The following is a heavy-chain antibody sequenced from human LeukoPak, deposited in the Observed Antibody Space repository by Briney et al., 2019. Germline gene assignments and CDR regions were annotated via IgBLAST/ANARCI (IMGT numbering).Heavy chain of an antibody. Sequence: GGSLRLSCAASGFTVSSNYMSWVRQAPGKGLEWVSVIYSGGSTYYADSVKGRFTISRDNSKNTLYLQMNSLRAEDTAVYYCARDPSYYYGSGSYHWGQGTLVTVSS. J-gene: IGHJ4*02. CDR1: GFTVSSNY. CDR3: ARDPSYYYGSGSYH. CDR2: IYSGGST. D-gene: IGHD3-10*01. V-gene: IGHV3-53*01.